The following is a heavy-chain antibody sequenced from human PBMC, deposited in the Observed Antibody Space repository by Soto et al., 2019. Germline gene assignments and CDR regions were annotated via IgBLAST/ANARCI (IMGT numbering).Heavy chain of an antibody. Sequence: QVQLQEMGPGLVKPSQTLTITCTVSGDSVNSAYWRWIRQLPGKGLDWMGNIHHTGKTFYNPSLKCRVSFSIGTSQPLFSWTMRSITALDTAVYYCARTDAYNPSFFDSWGQGPVVTVS. CDR2: IHHTGKT. CDR3: ARTDAYNPSFFDS. V-gene: IGHV4-30-4*01. J-gene: IGHJ4*02. CDR1: GDSVNSAY. D-gene: IGHD1-1*01.